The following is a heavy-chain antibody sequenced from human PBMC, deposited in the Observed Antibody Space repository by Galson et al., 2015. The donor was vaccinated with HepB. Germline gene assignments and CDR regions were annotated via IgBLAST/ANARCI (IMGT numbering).Heavy chain of an antibody. CDR3: ARVTQRITIFGVVITFDN. D-gene: IGHD3-3*01. CDR2: TYYRAKWYQ. Sequence: CAISGDSVSSNTAAWNWIRQSPSRGLEWLGRTYYRAKWYQDYAVSVKSRMTINSDTSKNQFSLHLNSVTAADTAVYYCARVTQRITIFGVVITFDNWGQGTLVTVPS. J-gene: IGHJ4*02. CDR1: GDSVSSNTAA. V-gene: IGHV6-1*01.